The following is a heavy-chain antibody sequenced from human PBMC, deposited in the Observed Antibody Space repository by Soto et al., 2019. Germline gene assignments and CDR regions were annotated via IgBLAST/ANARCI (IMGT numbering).Heavy chain of an antibody. CDR2: ISSNGGST. Sequence: GGSLRLSCAASGFTFSSYAMHWVRQAPGKGLEYVSAISSNGGSTYYANSVKGRFTISRDNSKNTLYLQMGSLRAEDMAVYYCARAGYCGGGSCRQLIYYYYYYMDVWGKGTTVTVSS. J-gene: IGHJ6*03. V-gene: IGHV3-64*01. CDR3: ARAGYCGGGSCRQLIYYYYYYMDV. CDR1: GFTFSSYA. D-gene: IGHD2-15*01.